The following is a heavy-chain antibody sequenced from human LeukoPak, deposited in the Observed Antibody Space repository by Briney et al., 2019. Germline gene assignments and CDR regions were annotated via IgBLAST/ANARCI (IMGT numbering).Heavy chain of an antibody. CDR3: ARGRYNWNYGATQTVLYFDY. CDR1: GGTFSSYA. D-gene: IGHD1-7*01. CDR2: IIPIFGTA. J-gene: IGHJ4*02. Sequence: SVKVSCKASGGTFSSYAISWVRQAPGQGLEWMGGIIPIFGTANYAQKFQGRVTITADESTSTAYMELSSLRSEDTAVYYCARGRYNWNYGATQTVLYFDYWGQGTLVTVSS. V-gene: IGHV1-69*13.